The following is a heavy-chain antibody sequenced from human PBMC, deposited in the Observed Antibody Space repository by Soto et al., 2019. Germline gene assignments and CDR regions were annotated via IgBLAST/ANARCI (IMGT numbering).Heavy chain of an antibody. CDR2: TYYRSKWYN. V-gene: IGHV6-1*01. J-gene: IGHJ3*02. Sequence: QVQLQQSGPGLVKPSQTLSLTCAVFGDSVSSNTAAWTWIRQSPSRGLEWLGRTYYRSKWYNDYAVSVKSRITINPDTARNQFSLQLNSVTPEDTAVYYCARDLGAFDIWGQGTMVTVSS. CDR1: GDSVSSNTAA. D-gene: IGHD7-27*01. CDR3: ARDLGAFDI.